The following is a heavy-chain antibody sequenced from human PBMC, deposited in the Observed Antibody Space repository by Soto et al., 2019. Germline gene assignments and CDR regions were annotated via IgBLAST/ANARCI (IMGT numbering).Heavy chain of an antibody. CDR1: GGYITSGFAF. J-gene: IGHJ5*02. Sequence: LSLTCPFSGGYITSGFAFWSWIRQHPGKGPEWIAFIGYSGATSYNPSLASRVTISADTYKSQFSLNLRSVTAADTAVYYCARGGASSKWFAPWGQGTLVTVSS. D-gene: IGHD2-15*01. CDR3: ARGGASSKWFAP. V-gene: IGHV4-31*03. CDR2: IGYSGAT.